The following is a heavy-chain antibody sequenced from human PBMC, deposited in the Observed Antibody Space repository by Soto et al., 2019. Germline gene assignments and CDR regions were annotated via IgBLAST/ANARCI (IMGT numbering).Heavy chain of an antibody. CDR2: ISGSGGST. Sequence: GGSLRLSCAASGFTFSSYAMSWVRHAPGKGLEWVSAISGSGGSTYYADSVKGRFTISRDNSKNTLYLKMNNLRAEDTAVYYCARHGYNYRGGYFDYWGQGTLVSVSS. V-gene: IGHV3-23*01. J-gene: IGHJ4*01. D-gene: IGHD5-18*01. CDR3: ARHGYNYRGGYFDY. CDR1: GFTFSSYA.